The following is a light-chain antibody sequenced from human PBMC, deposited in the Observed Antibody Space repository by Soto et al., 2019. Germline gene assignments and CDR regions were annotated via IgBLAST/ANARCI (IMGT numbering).Light chain of an antibody. J-gene: IGLJ2*01. CDR1: STDFENYNL. CDR2: EVS. Sequence: QSVLTQPASVSGSPGQSITISCTRSSTDFENYNLVSWYQHCPDKAPKLIIYEVSNRPSGVSSRFSGSKSGNTASLTISGLQAEDEADYYCSSYTRSSTLVVFGGGTKLTVL. V-gene: IGLV2-14*02. CDR3: SSYTRSSTLVV.